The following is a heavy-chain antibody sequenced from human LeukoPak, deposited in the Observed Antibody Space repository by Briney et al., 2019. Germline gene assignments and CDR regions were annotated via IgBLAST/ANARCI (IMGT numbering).Heavy chain of an antibody. D-gene: IGHD3-22*01. Sequence: SETLSLTCAVYGGSFSGYYWTWIRQPPGKGLEWIGEINHSGSTNYNPSLKSRVTVSVDTSKSQFSLKLSSVTAADTAVYYCARGRIAKIVVVHSFSYGMDVWGQGTTVTVSS. CDR3: ARGRIAKIVVVHSFSYGMDV. J-gene: IGHJ6*02. CDR2: INHSGST. CDR1: GGSFSGYY. V-gene: IGHV4-34*01.